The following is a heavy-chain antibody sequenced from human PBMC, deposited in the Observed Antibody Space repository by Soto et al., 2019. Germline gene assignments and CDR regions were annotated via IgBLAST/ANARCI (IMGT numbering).Heavy chain of an antibody. V-gene: IGHV3-30-3*01. D-gene: IGHD2-21*01. Sequence: PGGSLRLSCAACGLSFSPYTMHRVPQPPGSGLEWVRVISYDGSDKYYADSVSGRFTISRDNSKNTLFLQIKSLRVEDTALHYCARGGPFCGAECYKGGIDYWRQGALVTVSS. CDR2: ISYDGSDK. J-gene: IGHJ4*02. CDR1: GLSFSPYT. CDR3: ARGGPFCGAECYKGGIDY.